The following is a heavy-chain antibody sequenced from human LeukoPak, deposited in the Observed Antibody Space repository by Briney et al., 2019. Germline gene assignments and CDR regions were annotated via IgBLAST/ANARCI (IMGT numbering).Heavy chain of an antibody. CDR3: ARRVSAGTTKPGLPYYFDY. CDR1: GYSFTSYW. V-gene: IGHV5-51*01. D-gene: IGHD1-7*01. Sequence: PGESLKISCKGSGYSFTSYWIGWVRQMPGKGLEWMGIIYPGDSDTRYSPSFQGQVTISADKSISTAYLQWSSLKASDTAMYYCARRVSAGTTKPGLPYYFDYWGQGTLVTVSS. J-gene: IGHJ4*02. CDR2: IYPGDSDT.